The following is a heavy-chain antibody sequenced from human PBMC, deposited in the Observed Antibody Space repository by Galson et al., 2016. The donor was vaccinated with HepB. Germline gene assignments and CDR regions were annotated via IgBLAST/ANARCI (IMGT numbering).Heavy chain of an antibody. J-gene: IGHJ6*04. D-gene: IGHD3/OR15-3a*01. V-gene: IGHV3-9*01. CDR1: GFTLDNYA. CDR2: ISWNSGAI. CDR3: AKDIGGGTSYYFYGMDV. Sequence: SLRLSCAASGFTLDNYAMHWVRQAPGKGLEWVSGISWNSGAIGYADSVKGRFTVSRDNAKNSLYLQMNSLRAEDTALYYCAKDIGGGTSYYFYGMDVWGKGTSVTVSS.